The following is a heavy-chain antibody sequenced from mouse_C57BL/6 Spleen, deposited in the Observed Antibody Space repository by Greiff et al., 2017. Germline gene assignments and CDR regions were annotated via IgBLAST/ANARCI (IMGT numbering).Heavy chain of an antibody. CDR2: IWSGGST. Sequence: QVQLQQSGPGLVQPSQCLSITCTASGFSLTSYGVHWVRQSPGKGLEWLGVIWSGGSTDYNAAFMSRPSTTKDNSKSQVLFKMNSPLADDTAIYFWAKNYQVYYAMDYWGQGTSVTVSS. CDR1: GFSLTSYG. V-gene: IGHV2-5*01. CDR3: AKNYQVYYAMDY. J-gene: IGHJ4*01.